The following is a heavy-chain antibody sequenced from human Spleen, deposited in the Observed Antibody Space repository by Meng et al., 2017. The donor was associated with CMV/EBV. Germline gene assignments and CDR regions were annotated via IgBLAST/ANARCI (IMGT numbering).Heavy chain of an antibody. CDR3: AKSRREGSYHGLYYYYDMDV. J-gene: IGHJ6*02. D-gene: IGHD3-16*02. CDR1: GFTFSSYW. V-gene: IGHV3-74*01. Sequence: GESLKISCVASGFTFSSYWMHWVRQAPGKGLVWVSRMNIDGSGTDYADSVKGRFSISRDNAKNTLYLQMNSLRGEDTAVYYCAKSRREGSYHGLYYYYDMDVWGQGTTVTVSS. CDR2: MNIDGSGT.